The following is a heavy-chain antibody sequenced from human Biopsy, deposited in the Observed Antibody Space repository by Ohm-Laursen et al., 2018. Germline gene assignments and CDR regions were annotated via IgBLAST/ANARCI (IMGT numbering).Heavy chain of an antibody. D-gene: IGHD3-10*01. CDR1: GGSVRSPDHR. V-gene: IGHV4-61*08. J-gene: IGHJ6*02. CDR2: IYYSWTT. CDR3: ARAYFYGVGTSNYFFDS. Sequence: PSDTLSLTCTVSGGSVRSPDHRWNWVRRAPGKGLEWIGNIYYSWTTFYSPSLRGRVTMDLDRSKNQFSLTLRSVTSADTAVYFCARAYFYGVGTSNYFFDSWGLGTTVTVSS.